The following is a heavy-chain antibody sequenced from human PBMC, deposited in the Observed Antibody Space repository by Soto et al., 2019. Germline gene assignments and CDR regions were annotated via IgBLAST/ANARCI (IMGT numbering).Heavy chain of an antibody. J-gene: IGHJ2*01. CDR2: IYYTWGT. CDR1: GDSFSRGGHY. Sequence: QVQLQESGPGLVKPSQTLALTCTVGGDSFSRGGHYWSWVRQRPGRGLEWIGYIYYTWGTFYNPSLTSRSSISLDTSKNPMSLELTSVTVADTAVYYCAREGLLTGTTGWYFDLWGRGTLVTVSS. CDR3: AREGLLTGTTGWYFDL. V-gene: IGHV4-31*03. D-gene: IGHD1-7*01.